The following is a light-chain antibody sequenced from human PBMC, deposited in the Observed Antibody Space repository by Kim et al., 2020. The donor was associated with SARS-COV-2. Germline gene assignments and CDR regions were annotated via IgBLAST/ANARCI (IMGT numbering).Light chain of an antibody. Sequence: DIQMTQSPSSLSASVGDRVTITCRASQAISNSLAWYHQKPGKVPNLLIYTASTLQSGVPSRFSGSGSGTDFTLTISSLQPEDVGNYYCQKYNSGLPTFGQGTKVDIK. CDR2: TAS. CDR1: QAISNS. CDR3: QKYNSGLPT. J-gene: IGKJ1*01. V-gene: IGKV1-27*01.